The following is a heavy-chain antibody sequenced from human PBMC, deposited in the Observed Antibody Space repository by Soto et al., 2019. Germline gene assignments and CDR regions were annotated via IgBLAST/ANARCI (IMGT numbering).Heavy chain of an antibody. CDR2: ISYDGSNK. CDR3: GRDQRYSDY. CDR1: GFTFSSYA. Sequence: GGSLRLSCAASGFTFSSYAVHWVRQAPGKGLEWMAVISYDGSNKYYADAVKGRFTISRDNTKNTLYLQMNSLRAEDTAVYYGGRDQRYSDYWGQGTLVTVSS. J-gene: IGHJ4*02. V-gene: IGHV3-30*14. D-gene: IGHD5-18*01.